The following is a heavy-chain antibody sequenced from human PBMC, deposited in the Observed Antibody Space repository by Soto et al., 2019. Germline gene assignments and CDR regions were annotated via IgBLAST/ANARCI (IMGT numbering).Heavy chain of an antibody. CDR2: INPSGGST. CDR3: ASVRITIFGVVTPFDY. CDR1: GYTFTGYY. D-gene: IGHD3-3*01. Sequence: ASVKVSCKASGYTFTGYYMHWVRQAPGQGLEWMGWINPSGGSTSYAQKFQGRVTMTRDTSTSTVYMELSSLRSEDTAVYYCASVRITIFGVVTPFDYWGQGTLVTVSS. J-gene: IGHJ4*02. V-gene: IGHV1-46*01.